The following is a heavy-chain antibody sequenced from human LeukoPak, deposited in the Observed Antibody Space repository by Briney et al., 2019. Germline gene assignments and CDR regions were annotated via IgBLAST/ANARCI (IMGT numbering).Heavy chain of an antibody. CDR2: IYYSGST. D-gene: IGHD6-19*01. Sequence: PSETLSLTCTVSGGSISSSSYYWGWIRQPPGKGLEWIGSIYYSGSTYYNPSLKSRVTISVDTSKNQFSLKLSSVTAADTAVYYCASTRSVAGTLDYWGQGTLVTVSS. J-gene: IGHJ4*02. CDR1: GGSISSSSYY. V-gene: IGHV4-39*01. CDR3: ASTRSVAGTLDY.